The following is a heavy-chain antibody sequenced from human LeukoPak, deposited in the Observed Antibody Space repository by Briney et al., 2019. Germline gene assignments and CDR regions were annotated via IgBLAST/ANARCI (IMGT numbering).Heavy chain of an antibody. CDR2: IYTSGST. J-gene: IGHJ6*03. CDR3: ARGGAYSSSYYYYMDV. V-gene: IGHV4-4*07. D-gene: IGHD6-6*01. CDR1: GGSISSYY. Sequence: SETLSLTCTVSGGSISSYYWSWIRQPAGKGPEWIGRIYTSGSTNYNPSLKSRVTISVDKSKNQFSLKLSSVTAADTAVYYCARGGAYSSSYYYYMDVWGKGTTVTVSS.